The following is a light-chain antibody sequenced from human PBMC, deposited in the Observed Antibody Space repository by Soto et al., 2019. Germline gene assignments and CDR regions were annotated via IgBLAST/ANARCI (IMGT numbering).Light chain of an antibody. CDR2: GTS. Sequence: EIVMTQSPSTVSVCPGERATLSCRASQSVSSNLAWYQQKPGQAPRPLIYGTSIRATGIPDRFSGSGSETDFTLTVNRLEPEDFAVYYCQQYESSPITFGQGTRLEI. V-gene: IGKV3D-15*01. CDR1: QSVSSN. J-gene: IGKJ5*01. CDR3: QQYESSPIT.